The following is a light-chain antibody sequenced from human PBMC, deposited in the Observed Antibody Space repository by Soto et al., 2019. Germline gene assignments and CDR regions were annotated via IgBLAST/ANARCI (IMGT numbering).Light chain of an antibody. CDR2: EVS. CDR1: SSDVGGYNY. J-gene: IGLJ1*01. V-gene: IGLV2-14*01. CDR3: HVWDSSSGQHV. Sequence: QSVLTQPASVSGSPGQSITISCTGTSSDVGGYNYVSWYQQHPGKAPKLMIYEVSNRPSGVSNRFSGSKSGNTASLTISRVETGDEADYHCHVWDSSSGQHVFGSGTKLTVL.